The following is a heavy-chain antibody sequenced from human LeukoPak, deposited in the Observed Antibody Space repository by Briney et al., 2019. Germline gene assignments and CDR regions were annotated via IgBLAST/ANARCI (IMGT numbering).Heavy chain of an antibody. J-gene: IGHJ4*02. CDR1: GFTFSSYA. D-gene: IGHD2/OR15-2a*01. Sequence: GGSVRLSCAASGFTFSSYAMSWVRQAPGKGLEWVSAISGGSTYYADSVKGRFTISRDNSKNTLYLQMNSLSAEDTAVYYCAKSHSLEYRGYFDYWGQGTLVTVSS. CDR3: AKSHSLEYRGYFDY. CDR2: ISGGST. V-gene: IGHV3-23*01.